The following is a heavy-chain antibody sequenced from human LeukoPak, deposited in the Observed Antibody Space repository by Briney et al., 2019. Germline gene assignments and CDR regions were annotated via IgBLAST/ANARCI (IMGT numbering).Heavy chain of an antibody. Sequence: PSETLSLTCTVSGGSISSYYWSWIRQPPGKARVWIGHIYYTGSTNYNPSLKSRVTISVDTSKNQFSLKLSSVTAADTAVYYCARHITGFGVVTRHYMDVWGKGTTVTVSS. V-gene: IGHV4-59*08. CDR1: GGSISSYY. CDR2: IYYTGST. J-gene: IGHJ6*03. CDR3: ARHITGFGVVTRHYMDV. D-gene: IGHD3-3*01.